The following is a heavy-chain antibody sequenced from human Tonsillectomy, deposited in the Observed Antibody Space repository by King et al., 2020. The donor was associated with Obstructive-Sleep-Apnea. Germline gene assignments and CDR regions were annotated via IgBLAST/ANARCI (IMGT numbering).Heavy chain of an antibody. CDR2: IGSAGDT. V-gene: IGHV3-13*01. D-gene: IGHD2-2*01. CDR1: GFTFSSYD. J-gene: IGHJ2*01. Sequence: VQLVESGGGLVQPGGSLRLSCAASGFTFSSYDMHWVRQATGNGLEWVSAIGSAGDTYYPGSVKGRFTISRENAKNSLYLQMNSLRAGDTAVYYCAREGLYCSTSSCYFRYFDLWGRGTLVTVSS. CDR3: AREGLYCSTSSCYFRYFDL.